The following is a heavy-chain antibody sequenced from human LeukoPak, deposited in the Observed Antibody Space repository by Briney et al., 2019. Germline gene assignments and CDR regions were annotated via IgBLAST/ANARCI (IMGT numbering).Heavy chain of an antibody. CDR1: GYTFTGYY. V-gene: IGHV1-2*02. CDR2: INPNSGGT. Sequence: ASVKVSCKASGYTFTGYYMHWVRQAPGQRLEWMGWINPNSGGTNYAQKSQGRVTMTRDTSISTAYMELSRLRSDDTAVYYCARGLRYYCSGGSCPLDYWGQGTLVTVSS. CDR3: ARGLRYYCSGGSCPLDY. J-gene: IGHJ4*02. D-gene: IGHD2-15*01.